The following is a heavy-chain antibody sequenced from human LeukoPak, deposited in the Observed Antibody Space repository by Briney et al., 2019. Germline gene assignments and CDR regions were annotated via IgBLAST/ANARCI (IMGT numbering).Heavy chain of an antibody. CDR1: GFTFSSYG. J-gene: IGHJ3*02. V-gene: IGHV3-30*02. D-gene: IGHD2-15*01. CDR2: IRYDGSNK. Sequence: PGGSLRLSCAASGFTFSSYGMHWVRQAPGKGLEWVAFIRYDGSNKFYADSVKGRFTISRDNAKNSLYLQMNSLRAEDTAVYYCATVVAAKGDDAFDIWGQGTMVTVSS. CDR3: ATVVAAKGDDAFDI.